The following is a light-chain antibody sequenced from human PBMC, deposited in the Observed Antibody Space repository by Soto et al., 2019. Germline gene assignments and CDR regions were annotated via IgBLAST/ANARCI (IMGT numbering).Light chain of an antibody. Sequence: QSALTQPRSVSGSPGQSVTISCTGTSSDVGGYNYVSWYQQHPGKAPKLMIYDVSKRPSGVPDRFSGSKSGNTASRTISGLQAEDEADYYCCSYAGSYTHYVFGTGTKLTVL. CDR3: CSYAGSYTHYV. J-gene: IGLJ1*01. CDR2: DVS. V-gene: IGLV2-11*01. CDR1: SSDVGGYNY.